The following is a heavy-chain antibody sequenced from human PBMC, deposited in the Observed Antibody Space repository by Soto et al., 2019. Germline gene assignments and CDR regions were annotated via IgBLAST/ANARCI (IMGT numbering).Heavy chain of an antibody. J-gene: IGHJ4*02. V-gene: IGHV4-39*01. D-gene: IGHD3-3*01. CDR2: IYYSGSP. Sequence: QLQLQASGPGLVKPSETLSLTCTVSGGAISSSSYYWGWIRQPQGNGLEWIGSIYYSGSPYYNPSLKSRVTMSVDTTKNPFSLKLSSLTAADTDVYYCARHRSDYDYGCGYSCDYCGQGTIVT. CDR1: GGAISSSSYY. CDR3: ARHRSDYDYGCGYSCDY.